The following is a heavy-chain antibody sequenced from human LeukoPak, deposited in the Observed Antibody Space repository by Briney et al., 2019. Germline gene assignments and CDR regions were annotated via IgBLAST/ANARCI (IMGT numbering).Heavy chain of an antibody. D-gene: IGHD6-13*01. Sequence: PSETLSLTCTVSGGSISSYYWSWIRQPPGKGLEWIGYIYYSGSTNYNPSLKSRVTISVDTSKNQFSLKLSSVTAADTAVYYCARGESSSWYQFDYWGQGTLVTVSS. J-gene: IGHJ4*02. CDR2: IYYSGST. CDR3: ARGESSSWYQFDY. CDR1: GGSISSYY. V-gene: IGHV4-59*01.